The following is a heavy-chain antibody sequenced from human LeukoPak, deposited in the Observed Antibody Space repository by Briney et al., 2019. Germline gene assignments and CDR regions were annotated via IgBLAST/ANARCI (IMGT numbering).Heavy chain of an antibody. Sequence: ASVKVSCKASGYTFTGYYMHWVRQAPGQGLEWMGRINPSSGGTNYAQKFQGRVTMTRDTSISTAYMELSRLRSDDTAVYYCARGLRFLEWLLSVWGQGTLVTVSS. CDR1: GYTFTGYY. V-gene: IGHV1-2*06. CDR3: ARGLRFLEWLLSV. J-gene: IGHJ4*02. D-gene: IGHD3-3*01. CDR2: INPSSGGT.